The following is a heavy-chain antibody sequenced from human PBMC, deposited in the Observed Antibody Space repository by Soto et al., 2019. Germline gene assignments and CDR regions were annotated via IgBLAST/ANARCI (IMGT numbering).Heavy chain of an antibody. CDR2: ISSSSSYI. J-gene: IGHJ4*02. Sequence: PGGSLRLSCAASGFTFRSYSMNWVRQAPGKGLEWVSSISSSSSYIYYADSVKGRFTISRDNAKNSLYLQMNSLRAEDTAVYYCARELGQKFDYWGQGTLVTVSS. V-gene: IGHV3-21*01. CDR1: GFTFRSYS. CDR3: ARELGQKFDY.